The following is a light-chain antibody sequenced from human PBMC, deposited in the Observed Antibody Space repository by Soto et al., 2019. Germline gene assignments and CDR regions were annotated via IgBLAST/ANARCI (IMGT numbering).Light chain of an antibody. CDR2: DAS. CDR1: QGIRNV. Sequence: DIQMTQSPSSLSASVGDRVTITCQASQGIRNVLNWYQQKPGKAPKLLIYDASKLETGVPTRFSGSGSGAHFIFTINSLQPEDVATYYCQQYYNLPHAFGQGTKMEI. V-gene: IGKV1-33*01. J-gene: IGKJ2*01. CDR3: QQYYNLPHA.